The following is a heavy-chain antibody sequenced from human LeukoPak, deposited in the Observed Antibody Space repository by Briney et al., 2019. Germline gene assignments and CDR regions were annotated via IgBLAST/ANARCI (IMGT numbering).Heavy chain of an antibody. CDR2: INHSGST. D-gene: IGHD4-17*01. CDR1: GGSFSGYY. V-gene: IGHV4-34*01. Sequence: PSETLSLTCAVYGGSFSGYYWSWIHQPPGKGLEWIGEINHSGSTNYNPSLKSRVTISVDTSKNQFSLKLSSVTAADTAVYYCARGRAVTSIYYYYMDVWGKGTTVTVSS. J-gene: IGHJ6*03. CDR3: ARGRAVTSIYYYYMDV.